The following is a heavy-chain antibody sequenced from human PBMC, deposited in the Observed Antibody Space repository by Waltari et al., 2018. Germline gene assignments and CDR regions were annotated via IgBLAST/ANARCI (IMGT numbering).Heavy chain of an antibody. CDR1: TFSSYA. J-gene: IGHJ3*02. D-gene: IGHD6-13*01. CDR2: IIPIFGTA. V-gene: IGHV1-69*06. CDR3: ARGRATRGSSSSDAFDI. Sequence: TFSSYAISWVRQAPGQGLEWMGRIIPIFGTANYAQKFQGRVTITADKSTSTAYMELSSLRSEDTAVYYCARGRATRGSSSSDAFDIWGQGTMVTVSS.